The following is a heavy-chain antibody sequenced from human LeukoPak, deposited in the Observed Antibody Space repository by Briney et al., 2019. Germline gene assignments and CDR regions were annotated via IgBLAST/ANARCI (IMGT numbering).Heavy chain of an antibody. CDR2: INPNSGGT. J-gene: IGHJ4*02. V-gene: IGHV1-2*06. D-gene: IGHD3-22*01. Sequence: GGSVKVSCKASGYTLTDYYMHWVRQAPGQGLEWMGRINPNSGGTNYAQKFQGRVTMTRDTSISTVYTELSRLRSDDTAAYYCARVGYYESSGYYEYWGQGTLVTVSS. CDR3: ARVGYYESSGYYEY. CDR1: GYTLTDYY.